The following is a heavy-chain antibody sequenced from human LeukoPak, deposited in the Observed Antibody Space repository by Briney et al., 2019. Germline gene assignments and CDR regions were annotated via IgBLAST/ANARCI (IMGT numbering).Heavy chain of an antibody. CDR1: GGSISSHY. J-gene: IGHJ3*02. CDR3: ARGEQLWVLGAFDI. CDR2: IYYSGST. D-gene: IGHD5-18*01. Sequence: SETLSLTCTVSGGSISSHYWSWIRQPPGKGLEWIGYIYYSGSTNYNPSLKSRVTISVDTSKNQFSLKLSSVTAADTAVYYCARGEQLWVLGAFDIWGQGTMVTVSS. V-gene: IGHV4-59*11.